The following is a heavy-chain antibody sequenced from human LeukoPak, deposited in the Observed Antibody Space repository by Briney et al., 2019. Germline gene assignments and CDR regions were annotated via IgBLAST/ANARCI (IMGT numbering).Heavy chain of an antibody. CDR2: ISSSGRYT. CDR3: SKDAEFNYDNSGYYRDSSFDY. J-gene: IGHJ4*02. D-gene: IGHD3-22*01. CDR1: GFTFSNYG. V-gene: IGHV3-23*01. Sequence: GGSLRLSCAVSGFTFSNYGMSWVRQAPGKGLKWFSVISSSGRYTSYADSVKGRFTISRDNSKNTLYLQMNSLRAEDTAVYYCSKDAEFNYDNSGYYRDSSFDYWGQGTLVTVSS.